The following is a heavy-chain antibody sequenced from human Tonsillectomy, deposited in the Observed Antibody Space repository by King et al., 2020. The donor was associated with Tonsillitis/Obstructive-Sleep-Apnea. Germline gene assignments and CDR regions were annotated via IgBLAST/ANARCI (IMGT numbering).Heavy chain of an antibody. CDR1: GGTFSTDV. Sequence: QLVQSGAELRKPGSSVKVSCKPSGGTFSTDVFSWVRPAPGQGLECMGEIIPILGTANFAQKLQGRVTITANESTSTTYMELRSLRSEDTAVYYCARGLPRMGSDHWGRGTLVTVSS. D-gene: IGHD5-12*01. CDR2: IIPILGTA. V-gene: IGHV1-69*01. J-gene: IGHJ4*01. CDR3: ARGLPRMGSDH.